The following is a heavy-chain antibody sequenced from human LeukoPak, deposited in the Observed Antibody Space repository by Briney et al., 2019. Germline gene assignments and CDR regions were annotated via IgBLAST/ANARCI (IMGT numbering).Heavy chain of an antibody. D-gene: IGHD3-10*01. J-gene: IGHJ4*02. CDR1: GGSISSYY. Sequence: SETLSLTCTVSGGSISSYYWSWIRQPPGKGLEGIGYIYYSGSTNYNPSLKSRVTISVDTSKNQFSLKLSSVTAADTAVYYCARDGYYYGSGSYSPFDYWGQGTLVTVSS. V-gene: IGHV4-59*01. CDR2: IYYSGST. CDR3: ARDGYYYGSGSYSPFDY.